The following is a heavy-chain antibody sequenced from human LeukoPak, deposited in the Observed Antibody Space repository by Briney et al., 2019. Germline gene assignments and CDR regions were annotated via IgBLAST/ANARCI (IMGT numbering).Heavy chain of an antibody. CDR2: VYASGST. D-gene: IGHD6-13*01. J-gene: IGHJ4*02. Sequence: SETLSLTCTVSGGSISSFYWNWIRQPAGKGLEWIGRVYASGSTNYNPSLKSRVTISVDTSKNQFSLKLSSVTAADTAVYYCARERTLYSSSLFDYWGQGTLVTVSS. CDR3: ARERTLYSSSLFDY. V-gene: IGHV4-4*07. CDR1: GGSISSFY.